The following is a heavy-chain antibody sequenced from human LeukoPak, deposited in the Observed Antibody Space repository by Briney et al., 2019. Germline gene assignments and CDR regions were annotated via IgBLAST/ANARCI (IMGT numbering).Heavy chain of an antibody. CDR2: INEDGSEK. J-gene: IGHJ4*02. CDR3: ARIGYSSSSFDY. D-gene: IGHD6-13*01. CDR1: GFNFISYW. V-gene: IGHV3-7*01. Sequence: PGGSLGLSCAASGFNFISYWMSWVRQAPGKRLEWVANINEDGSEKYYVDSVKGRFTISRDNAKNSLYLRMNSLRAEDTAVYYCARIGYSSSSFDYWGQGTLVTVSS.